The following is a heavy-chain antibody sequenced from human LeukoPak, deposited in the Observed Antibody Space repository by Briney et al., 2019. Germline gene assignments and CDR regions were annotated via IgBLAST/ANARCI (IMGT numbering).Heavy chain of an antibody. Sequence: PSETLSLTCTVSGGPISSSSYYWGWIRQPPGKGLEWIGEINHSGSTNYNPSLKSRVTISVDTSKNQFSLKLSSVTAADTAVYYCARNYYGSGDAFDIWGQGTMVTVSS. V-gene: IGHV4-39*07. J-gene: IGHJ3*02. CDR3: ARNYYGSGDAFDI. D-gene: IGHD3-10*01. CDR2: INHSGST. CDR1: GGPISSSSYY.